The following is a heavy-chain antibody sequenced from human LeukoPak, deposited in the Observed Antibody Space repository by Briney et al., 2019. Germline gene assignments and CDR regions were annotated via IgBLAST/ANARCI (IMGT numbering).Heavy chain of an antibody. CDR1: GFTFNNYA. CDR3: AKSGYNRFDY. J-gene: IGHJ4*02. Sequence: GGSLRLSCAASGFTFNNYAMSWVRQAPGKGLEWVSNISGSGSGGSTYYADSVKGRFTISRDNSKNTLYLQMNSLRAEDTAVYYCAKSGYNRFDYWGQGTLVTVSS. V-gene: IGHV3-23*01. D-gene: IGHD5-24*01. CDR2: ISGSGSGGST.